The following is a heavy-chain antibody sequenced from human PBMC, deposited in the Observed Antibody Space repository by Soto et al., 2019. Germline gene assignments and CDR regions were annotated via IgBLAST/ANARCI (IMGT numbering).Heavy chain of an antibody. J-gene: IGHJ5*02. CDR2: ISAYNGNT. CDR1: GYTFTSYG. CDR3: ARDSRDYGDYVDNWFDP. Sequence: ASVKVSCKASGYTFTSYGISWVRQAPGQGLEWMGWISAYNGNTNYAQKHQGRVTMTTDTSTSTAYMELRSLRSDDTAVYYCARDSRDYGDYVDNWFDPWGQGTLVTVSS. V-gene: IGHV1-18*04. D-gene: IGHD4-17*01.